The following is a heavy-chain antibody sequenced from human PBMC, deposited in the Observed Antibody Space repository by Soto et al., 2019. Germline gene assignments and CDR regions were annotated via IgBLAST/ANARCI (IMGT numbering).Heavy chain of an antibody. V-gene: IGHV3-21*01. Sequence: EVQLVESGGGLVKPGGSLRLSCAASGFSFSSYGMNWVRQAPGKGLEWVSSLSTSGGYIYYADSVKGRFTISRDNAKNSLYLQMNSLRAEDTAVYYCARDDYYDLLTGYFDDAFDIWGQGTVVTVSS. J-gene: IGHJ3*02. CDR1: GFSFSSYG. D-gene: IGHD3-9*01. CDR3: ARDDYYDLLTGYFDDAFDI. CDR2: LSTSGGYI.